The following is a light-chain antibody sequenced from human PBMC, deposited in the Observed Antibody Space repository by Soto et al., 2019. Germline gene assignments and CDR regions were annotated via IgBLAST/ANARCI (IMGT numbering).Light chain of an antibody. J-gene: IGKJ3*01. CDR3: QQYGSSPVS. CDR2: GAS. Sequence: EIVLMQSPGPLSLSPGERATLTCRASQSVTSSYLAWYQQKPGQAPRLLMYGASSRATGIPDRFSGSGSGTDFTLTISRLEPEDCAVYYCQQYGSSPVSFGPGTTVDIK. CDR1: QSVTSSY. V-gene: IGKV3-20*01.